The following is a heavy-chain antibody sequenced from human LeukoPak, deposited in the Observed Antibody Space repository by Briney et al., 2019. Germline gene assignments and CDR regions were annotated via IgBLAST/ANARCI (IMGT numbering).Heavy chain of an antibody. V-gene: IGHV1-18*01. CDR2: ISADNGNT. J-gene: IGHJ4*02. D-gene: IGHD2-2*01. Sequence: ASVKVSCKASGGTFSSYAISWVLQAPGQGLEWMGWISADNGNTNYAQKFRGRVTMTTDTSTNTAYMEMRSLRTDDTAVYYCARNLHLVEPLVNFDYWGQGTLVTVSP. CDR1: GGTFSSYA. CDR3: ARNLHLVEPLVNFDY.